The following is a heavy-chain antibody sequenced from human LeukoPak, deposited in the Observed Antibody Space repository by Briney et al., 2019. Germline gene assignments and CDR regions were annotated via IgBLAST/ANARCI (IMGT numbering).Heavy chain of an antibody. CDR2: ISSNGGST. J-gene: IGHJ4*02. V-gene: IGHV3-64D*09. CDR3: VKSYNILTGSSHFDY. CDR1: GFTFSSYA. Sequence: PGGSLRLSCSASGFTFSSYAMHWVRQAPGKGLEYVSAISSNGGSTYYADSVKGRFTISRDNSKNTLYLQMSSLRAEDTAVYYCVKSYNILTGSSHFDYGGQGTLVTVSS. D-gene: IGHD3-9*01.